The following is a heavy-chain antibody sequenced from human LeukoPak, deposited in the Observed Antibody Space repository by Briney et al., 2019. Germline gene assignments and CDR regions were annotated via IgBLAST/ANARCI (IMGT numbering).Heavy chain of an antibody. J-gene: IGHJ4*02. CDR3: ARDSMRSYLVY. V-gene: IGHV4-31*03. Sequence: NPSQTLSLTCTVSGGSISSGDYYWSWLRQPPGKGLEWIGYIYYSGSTYYNPSFKSRVTLSVDTSKNQFSLNLSSVTAADTAVYFCARDSMRSYLVYWGEGALVTVSS. D-gene: IGHD3-16*02. CDR1: GGSISSGDYY. CDR2: IYYSGST.